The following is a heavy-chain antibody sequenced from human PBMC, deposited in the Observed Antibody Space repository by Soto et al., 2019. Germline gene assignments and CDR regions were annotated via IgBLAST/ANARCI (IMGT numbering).Heavy chain of an antibody. J-gene: IGHJ3*02. Sequence: SETLSLTCTVSGGSISSSSYYWGWIRQPPGKGLEWIGSIYYTGSTSYNPSLTGRATISLDRSQNQFSLKVTSVTIADTADYYCTRSLTGYAFDIWGQGTKVTVSS. CDR1: GGSISSSSYY. CDR2: IYYTGST. CDR3: TRSLTGYAFDI. D-gene: IGHD2-8*02. V-gene: IGHV4-39*07.